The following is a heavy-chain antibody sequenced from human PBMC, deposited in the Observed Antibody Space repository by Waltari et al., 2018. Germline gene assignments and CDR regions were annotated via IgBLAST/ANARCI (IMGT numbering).Heavy chain of an antibody. V-gene: IGHV3-48*03. Sequence: EVQLVESGGGLVQPGGSLRLSCAASGFTFSSYEMNWVRQAPGKGLEWVSYISSSCSTIYYADSGKCRFTISRDNAKNSLYLQMNSLRAEDTAVYYCARSITMIVVVITSYGMDVWGQGTTVTVSS. D-gene: IGHD3-22*01. CDR1: GFTFSSYE. CDR2: ISSSCSTI. J-gene: IGHJ6*02. CDR3: ARSITMIVVVITSYGMDV.